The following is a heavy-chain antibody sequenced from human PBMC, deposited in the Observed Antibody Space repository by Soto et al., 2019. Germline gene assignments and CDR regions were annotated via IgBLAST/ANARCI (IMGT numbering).Heavy chain of an antibody. V-gene: IGHV1-2*04. CDR2: INPNSGGT. J-gene: IGHJ3*02. Sequence: ASVNSCQASGYTFTGYYMHWVRQAPGQGLEWMGWINPNSGGTNYAQKVQGWVTRTRDTSISTAYMELSRLRSDDTAVYYCARGSPSYQLLSNDAFDIWGQGTMVTVSS. D-gene: IGHD2-2*01. CDR1: GYTFTGYY. CDR3: ARGSPSYQLLSNDAFDI.